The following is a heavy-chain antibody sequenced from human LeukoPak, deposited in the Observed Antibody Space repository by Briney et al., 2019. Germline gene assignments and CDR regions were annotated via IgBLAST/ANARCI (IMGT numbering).Heavy chain of an antibody. CDR1: GGSISSSSYY. J-gene: IGHJ4*02. Sequence: SETLSLTRTVSGGSISSSSYYWGWIRRPPGKGLEWIGSIYYSGSTYYNPSLKSRVTISVDTSKNQFSLKLGSVTAADTAVYYCARRDHSSGWPHFDYWGQGTLVTVSS. D-gene: IGHD6-19*01. V-gene: IGHV4-39*01. CDR3: ARRDHSSGWPHFDY. CDR2: IYYSGST.